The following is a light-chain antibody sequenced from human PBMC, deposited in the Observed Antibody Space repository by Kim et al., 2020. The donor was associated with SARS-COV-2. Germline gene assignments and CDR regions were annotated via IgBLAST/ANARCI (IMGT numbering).Light chain of an antibody. CDR1: SLRSYY. V-gene: IGLV3-19*01. CDR3: NSRDSSGNQV. Sequence: VAFGQTVSITCQGASLRSYYACWYQQKPGQAPVLVIYGKNNRPSGIPDRFSGSSSGNTASLTITGAQAEDEADYYCNSRDSSGNQVFGGGTKVTVL. CDR2: GKN. J-gene: IGLJ2*01.